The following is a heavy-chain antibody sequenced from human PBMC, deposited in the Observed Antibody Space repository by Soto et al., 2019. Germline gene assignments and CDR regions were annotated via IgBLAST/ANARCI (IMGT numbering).Heavy chain of an antibody. J-gene: IGHJ5*02. CDR3: ARDTYYYDSSGYLGPTPRYNWFDP. V-gene: IGHV6-1*01. CDR1: GDSVSSNSAA. D-gene: IGHD3-22*01. Sequence: PSQTLSLTCAISGDSVSSNSAAWNWIRQSPSRGLEWLGRTYYRSKWYNDYAVSVKSRITINPDTSKNQFSLQLNSVTPEDTAVYYCARDTYYYDSSGYLGPTPRYNWFDPWGQGTLVTVSS. CDR2: TYYRSKWYN.